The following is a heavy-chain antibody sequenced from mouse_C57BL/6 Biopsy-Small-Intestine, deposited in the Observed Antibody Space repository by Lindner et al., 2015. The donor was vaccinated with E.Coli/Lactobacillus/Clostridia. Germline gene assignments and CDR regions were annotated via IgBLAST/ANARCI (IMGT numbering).Heavy chain of an antibody. J-gene: IGHJ3*01. D-gene: IGHD1-1*01. CDR1: GYSFTDYN. CDR2: INPNYGTT. CDR3: TTGYYGSSPAWFAY. V-gene: IGHV1-39*01. Sequence: VQLQESGPELVKPGASVKISCKASGYSFTDYNMNWVKQSNGKSLEWIGVINPNYGTTSYNQKFKGKATLTVDQSSSTAYMQLNSLTSEDTAVYYCTTGYYGSSPAWFAYWGQGTLVTVSA.